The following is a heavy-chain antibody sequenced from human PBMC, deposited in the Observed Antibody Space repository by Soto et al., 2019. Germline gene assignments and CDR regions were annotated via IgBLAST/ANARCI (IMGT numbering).Heavy chain of an antibody. CDR3: AKDQRGGWLLPTSYYYYGMDV. Sequence: QVQLVESGGGVVQPGRSLRLSCAASGFTFSSYGMHWVRQAPGKGLEWVAVISYDGSNKYYADSVKGRFTISRDNSKNTLYLQMNSLRAEDTAVYYCAKDQRGGWLLPTSYYYYGMDVW. J-gene: IGHJ6*01. V-gene: IGHV3-30*18. CDR2: ISYDGSNK. CDR1: GFTFSSYG. D-gene: IGHD2-15*01.